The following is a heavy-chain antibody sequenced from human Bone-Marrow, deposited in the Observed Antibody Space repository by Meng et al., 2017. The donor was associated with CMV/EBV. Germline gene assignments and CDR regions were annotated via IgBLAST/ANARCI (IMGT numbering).Heavy chain of an antibody. CDR1: GFTFSSYA. V-gene: IGHV3-23*01. J-gene: IGHJ5*02. CDR2: ISGNGTST. Sequence: GGSLRLSCAASGFTFSSYAMSWVRQAPGKGLEWVSAISGNGTSTYYADSVKGRFTISRDNSKNTLYLQMNSLRAEDTAVYYCARGKHSINWFDPWGQGTLVTVSS. CDR3: ARGKHSINWFDP. D-gene: IGHD2-21*01.